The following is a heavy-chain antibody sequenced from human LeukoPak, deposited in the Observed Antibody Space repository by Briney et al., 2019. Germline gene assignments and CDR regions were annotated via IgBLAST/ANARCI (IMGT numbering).Heavy chain of an antibody. CDR2: IYTSGST. D-gene: IGHD6-6*01. Sequence: PSETLSLTCTVSGGSISSGSYYWSWIRQPAGKGLEWIGRIYTSGSTNYNPSLKSRVTISVDTSKNQFSLKLSSVTAADTAVYYCARGWLSARRGFGYWGQGTLVTVSS. V-gene: IGHV4-61*02. CDR1: GGSISSGSYY. CDR3: ARGWLSARRGFGY. J-gene: IGHJ4*02.